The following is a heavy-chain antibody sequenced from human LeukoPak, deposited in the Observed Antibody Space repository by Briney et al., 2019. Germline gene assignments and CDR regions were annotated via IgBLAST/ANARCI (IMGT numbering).Heavy chain of an antibody. CDR2: TNPNSGGT. D-gene: IGHD2-15*01. V-gene: IGHV1-2*04. CDR3: ARGTTSARGIVVVVAATPNFDY. Sequence: SVKVSCKASGYTFTGYYMHWVRQAPGQGLEWMGWTNPNSGGTNYAQKFQGWVTMTRDTSISTAYMELSRLRSDDTAVYYCARGTTSARGIVVVVAATPNFDYWGQGTLVTVSS. CDR1: GYTFTGYY. J-gene: IGHJ4*02.